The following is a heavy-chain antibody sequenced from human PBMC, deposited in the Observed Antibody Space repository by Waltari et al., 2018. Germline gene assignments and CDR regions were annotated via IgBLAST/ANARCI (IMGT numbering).Heavy chain of an antibody. J-gene: IGHJ4*02. V-gene: IGHV5-51*01. CDR1: GYSFTSYW. D-gene: IGHD6-13*01. CDR2: IYPGDSDT. CDR3: ARGSSSGWSGVYFFDY. Sequence: EVQLVQSGAEVKKPGESLKISCKGSGYSFTSYWIGWVLKMPGKGLEWMGIIYPGDSDTRYSPSFQGQVTISADKSISTAYLQWNSLKASDTAMYYCARGSSSGWSGVYFFDYWGQGTLVTVSS.